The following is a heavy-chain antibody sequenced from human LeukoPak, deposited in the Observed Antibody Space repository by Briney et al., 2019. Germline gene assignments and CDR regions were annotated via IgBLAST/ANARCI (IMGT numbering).Heavy chain of an antibody. CDR1: GYTFTGYY. V-gene: IGHV1-2*02. Sequence: GASVKVSCKASGYTFTGYYMHWVRQAPGQGLEWMGWINPNSGGTNYAQKFQGRVTMTRDTSISTAYMELSRLRSDDTAVYYCARGSREWFPSYWYFDLWGRGTLVTVSS. D-gene: IGHD3-3*01. J-gene: IGHJ2*01. CDR2: INPNSGGT. CDR3: ARGSREWFPSYWYFDL.